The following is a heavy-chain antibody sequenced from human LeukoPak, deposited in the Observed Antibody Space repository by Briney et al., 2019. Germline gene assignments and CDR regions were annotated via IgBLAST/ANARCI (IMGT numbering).Heavy chain of an antibody. Sequence: GGSLRLSCAASGFTFSSYAMSWVRQAPGKGLEWVSATSGSGGSTYYADSVKGRFTISRDNSKNTLYLQMNSLRAEDTAVYYCAKDGRRYDFWSGSDYWGQGTLVTVSS. J-gene: IGHJ4*02. CDR2: TSGSGGST. D-gene: IGHD3-3*01. V-gene: IGHV3-23*01. CDR3: AKDGRRYDFWSGSDY. CDR1: GFTFSSYA.